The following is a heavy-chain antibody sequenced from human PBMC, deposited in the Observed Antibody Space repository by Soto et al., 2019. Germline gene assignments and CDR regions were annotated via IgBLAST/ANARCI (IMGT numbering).Heavy chain of an antibody. J-gene: IGHJ4*02. Sequence: GGSLRLSCAASGFIFSSFAMSWVRQAPWKGLEWVSTISGSDGSTYYADSVQGRFIISRDNPKNTLSLQMTSLRAEDTAVDYCAKDRFCSGGSCYTDYWGQGTLVTVSS. CDR2: ISGSDGST. CDR1: GFIFSSFA. D-gene: IGHD2-15*01. V-gene: IGHV3-23*01. CDR3: AKDRFCSGGSCYTDY.